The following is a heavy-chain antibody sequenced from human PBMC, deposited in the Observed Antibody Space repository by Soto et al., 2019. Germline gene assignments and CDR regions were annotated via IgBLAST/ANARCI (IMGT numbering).Heavy chain of an antibody. Sequence: KQSQTLSLTCAISGDTVSSNSATWNWIRQSPSRGLEWLGRTYYRSKWFTDYALAVKSRLAISSDTSKNQFSLQLNSVTPDDTAVYYCARENGAVAQAHYYYGVDVWGQGTMVTVSS. J-gene: IGHJ6*02. CDR3: ARENGAVAQAHYYYGVDV. CDR1: GDTVSSNSAT. V-gene: IGHV6-1*01. CDR2: TYYRSKWFT. D-gene: IGHD3-16*01.